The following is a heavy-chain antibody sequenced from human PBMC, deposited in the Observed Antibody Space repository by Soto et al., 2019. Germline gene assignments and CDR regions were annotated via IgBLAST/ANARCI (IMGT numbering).Heavy chain of an antibody. J-gene: IGHJ4*02. CDR1: GYTLTSYG. Sequence: ASVKVSCKASGYTLTSYGISWVRQAPGQGLEWMGWISAYNGNTNYAQKLQGRVTMTTDTSTSTAYMELRGLRSDDTAVYYCARNYYYDSSGYRVLGYWGQGTLVTVSS. CDR2: ISAYNGNT. D-gene: IGHD3-22*01. CDR3: ARNYYYDSSGYRVLGY. V-gene: IGHV1-18*01.